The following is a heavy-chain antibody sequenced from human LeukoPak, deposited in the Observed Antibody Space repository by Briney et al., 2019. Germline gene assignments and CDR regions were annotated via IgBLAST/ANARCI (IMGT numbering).Heavy chain of an antibody. CDR3: ARLSGYCSGGSCPNWFDP. V-gene: IGHV5-51*01. CDR2: IYPGDSDT. CDR1: GYSFSTYW. Sequence: GESLKISCKGSGYSFSTYWIAWVRQMPGKGLEWMGIIYPGDSDTRYSPSFQGQVTISADKSISTAYLQWSSLKASDTAMYYCARLSGYCSGGSCPNWFDPWGQGTLVTVSS. D-gene: IGHD2-15*01. J-gene: IGHJ5*02.